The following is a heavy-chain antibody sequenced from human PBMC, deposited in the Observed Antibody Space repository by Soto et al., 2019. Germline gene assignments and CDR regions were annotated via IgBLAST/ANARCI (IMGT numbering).Heavy chain of an antibody. CDR3: ARETFRSFYSDY. V-gene: IGHV3-74*01. CDR1: GFTFSSYW. CDR2: IKSDGSST. Sequence: LRLSCTASGFTFSSYWMHWVRQDPGKGLVWVSRIKSDGSSTNYADSVKGRFTISRDNAKNTLYLQMNSLRAEDTAVYYCARETFRSFYSDYWGQGTLVTVSS. J-gene: IGHJ4*02. D-gene: IGHD3-16*01.